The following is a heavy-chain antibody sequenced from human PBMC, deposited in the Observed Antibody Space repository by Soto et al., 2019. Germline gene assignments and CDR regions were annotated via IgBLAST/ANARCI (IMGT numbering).Heavy chain of an antibody. V-gene: IGHV1-69*13. Sequence: SVKVSCNASRVAFSKFIVTWVRQAPGLGLEWVGGIIPIFGTANYAQKFQGRVTITADESTSTSYMEVNNLRSEDTAVYYCAKVRYSSPMGYYYGMDVWGHETTVTV. CDR1: RVAFSKFI. CDR2: IIPIFGTA. CDR3: AKVRYSSPMGYYYGMDV. D-gene: IGHD6-19*01. J-gene: IGHJ6*02.